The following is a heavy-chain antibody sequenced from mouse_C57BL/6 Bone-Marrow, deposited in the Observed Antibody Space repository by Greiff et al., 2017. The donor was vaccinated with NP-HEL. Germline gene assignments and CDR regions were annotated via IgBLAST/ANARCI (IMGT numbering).Heavy chain of an antibody. J-gene: IGHJ3*01. CDR1: GYTFTDYY. Sequence: VQLKESGPVLVKPGASVKMSCKASGYTFTDYYMNWVKQSHGKSLEWIGVINPYNGGTSYNQKFKGKATLTVDKSSSTAYMELNSLTSEDSAVYYCARDMMVTSGFAYWGQGTLVTVSA. CDR2: INPYNGGT. D-gene: IGHD2-3*01. CDR3: ARDMMVTSGFAY. V-gene: IGHV1-19*01.